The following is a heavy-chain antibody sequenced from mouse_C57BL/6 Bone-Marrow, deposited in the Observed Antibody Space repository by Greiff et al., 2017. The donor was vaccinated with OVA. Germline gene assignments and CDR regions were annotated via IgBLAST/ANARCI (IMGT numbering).Heavy chain of an antibody. CDR2: IYPRSGNT. CDR1: GYTFTSYG. V-gene: IGHV1-81*01. Sequence: VQLQQSGAELVKPGASVKLSCKASGYTFTSYGISWVKQRTGQGLEWIGEIYPRSGNTYYNEKFKGKATLTADKSSSTAYMELRSLTSEDSAVYFCARSTYGSSYVDYWGQGTTLTVSS. J-gene: IGHJ2*01. D-gene: IGHD1-1*01. CDR3: ARSTYGSSYVDY.